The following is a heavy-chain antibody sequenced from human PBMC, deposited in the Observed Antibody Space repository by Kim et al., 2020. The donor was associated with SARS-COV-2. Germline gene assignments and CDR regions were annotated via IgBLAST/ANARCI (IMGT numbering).Heavy chain of an antibody. D-gene: IGHD4-17*01. Sequence: GESLKISCKGSGYSFTSYWISWVRQMPGKGLEWMGRIDPSDSYTNYSPSFQDHVTISADKSISTAYLQWSSLKASDTAMYYCARHTTVVDWYFDLWGRGTLVTVSS. CDR2: IDPSDSYT. J-gene: IGHJ2*01. CDR1: GYSFTSYW. V-gene: IGHV5-10-1*01. CDR3: ARHTTVVDWYFDL.